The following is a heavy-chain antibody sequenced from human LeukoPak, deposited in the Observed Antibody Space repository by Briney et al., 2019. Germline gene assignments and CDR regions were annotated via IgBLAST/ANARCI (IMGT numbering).Heavy chain of an antibody. CDR3: ARQNDYFGNSVYGRLVGWFDP. J-gene: IGHJ5*02. CDR2: TYYRSKWYN. D-gene: IGHD4-23*01. Sequence: SQTLSLTCVVSGDSVSSKNGAWNWIRQSPSRGLEWLGRTYYRSKWYNDYAESMEGRMTISQDTSKNQYSLHLNSVTPDDTAVYYCARQNDYFGNSVYGRLVGWFDPWGQGTLVSVSS. V-gene: IGHV6-1*01. CDR1: GDSVSSKNGA.